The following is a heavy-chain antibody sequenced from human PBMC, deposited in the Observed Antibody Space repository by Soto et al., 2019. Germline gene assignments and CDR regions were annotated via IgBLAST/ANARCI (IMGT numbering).Heavy chain of an antibody. V-gene: IGHV3-48*01. J-gene: IGHJ4*02. CDR2: ISSSSSTI. CDR3: ARGGIREYYGSGSYYNSLALFDY. Sequence: GGSLRLSCAASGFTFSSYSMNWVRQAPGKGLEWVSYISSSSSTIYYADSVKGRFTISRDNAKNSLYLQMNSLRAEDTAVYYCARGGIREYYGSGSYYNSLALFDYWRQGTLVTVSS. CDR1: GFTFSSYS. D-gene: IGHD3-10*01.